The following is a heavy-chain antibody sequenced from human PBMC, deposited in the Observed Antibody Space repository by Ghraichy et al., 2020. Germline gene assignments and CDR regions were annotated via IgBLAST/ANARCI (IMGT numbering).Heavy chain of an antibody. CDR3: ARRKAPSLFYSYYYGMDV. Sequence: SETLSLTCAVYGGSFSGYYWSWIRQPPGKGLEWIGEINHSGSTNYNPSLKSRVTISVDTSKNQFSLKLSSVTAADTAVYYCARRKAPSLFYSYYYGMDVWGQGTTVTVSS. CDR1: GGSFSGYY. J-gene: IGHJ6*02. V-gene: IGHV4-34*01. CDR2: INHSGST.